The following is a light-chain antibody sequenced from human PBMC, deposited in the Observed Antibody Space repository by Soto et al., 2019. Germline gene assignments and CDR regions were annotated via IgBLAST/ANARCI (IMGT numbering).Light chain of an antibody. CDR1: SSDVGGYNY. CDR3: SSYTDSRTYV. J-gene: IGLJ1*01. V-gene: IGLV2-14*01. CDR2: EVS. Sequence: QSVLTQPASVSWSPGQSITISCTGASSDVGGYNYVSWYQQHPGKAPKLMIYEVSNRPSGVSSRFSGSKSGNTASLTISGLQSEDEADYYCSSYTDSRTYVFGTGTKVTVL.